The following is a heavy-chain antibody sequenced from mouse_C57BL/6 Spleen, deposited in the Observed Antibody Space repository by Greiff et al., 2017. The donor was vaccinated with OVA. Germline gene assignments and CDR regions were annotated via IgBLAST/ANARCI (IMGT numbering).Heavy chain of an antibody. CDR3: AGLRRNYFDY. Sequence: EVQLQQSGPELVKPGASVKISCKASGYTFTDYYMNWVKQSHGKSLEWIGDINPNNGGTSYNQKLKGKATLTVDKSSSTAYMELRSLTSEDSAVYYCAGLRRNYFDYWGQGTTLTVSA. J-gene: IGHJ2*01. CDR1: GYTFTDYY. CDR2: INPNNGGT. D-gene: IGHD2-12*01. V-gene: IGHV1-26*01.